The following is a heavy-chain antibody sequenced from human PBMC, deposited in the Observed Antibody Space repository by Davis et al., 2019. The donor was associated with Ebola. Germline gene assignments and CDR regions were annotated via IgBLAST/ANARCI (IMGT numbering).Heavy chain of an antibody. CDR3: ARRPIWTGDSSFYYGMGV. V-gene: IGHV4-4*02. CDR2: INQSGGT. Sequence: SQTLSLTCVVSSGSINRHHWWTWVRPPPGKGLEWIGEINQSGGTNYNPSLRSRVTISVDKSKNQFSLRLASVTAADTAVYFCARRPIWTGDSSFYYGMGVWGQGTTVTVSS. D-gene: IGHD3/OR15-3a*01. CDR1: SGSINRHHW. J-gene: IGHJ6*02.